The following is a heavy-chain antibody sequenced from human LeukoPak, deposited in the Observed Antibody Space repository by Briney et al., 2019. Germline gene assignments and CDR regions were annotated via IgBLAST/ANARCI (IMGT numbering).Heavy chain of an antibody. D-gene: IGHD6-19*01. CDR3: ARRSGWYKESRWFDP. CDR2: MNPNSGNT. CDR1: GYTFTSYD. Sequence: ASVKVSCKASGYTFTSYDINWVRQATGRGLEWMGWMNPNSGNTGYAQKFQGRVTMTRNTSISTAYMELSSLRSEDTAVYYCARRSGWYKESRWFDPWGQGTLVTVSS. V-gene: IGHV1-8*01. J-gene: IGHJ5*02.